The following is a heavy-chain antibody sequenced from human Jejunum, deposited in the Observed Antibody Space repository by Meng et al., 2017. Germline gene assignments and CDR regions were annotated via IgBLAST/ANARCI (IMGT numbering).Heavy chain of an antibody. CDR1: GGSITSTKW. Sequence: QVQLQASGPGLVKPSGTLSLTCAVSGGSITSTKWWSWVRQTPGKGLEWIGYIYYSGGTTYSPSLNSRVTISIDTAKNQVSLKVSSVTAADTAVYYCAHSSSSSSFGFDYWGQGTLVTVSS. D-gene: IGHD6-6*01. CDR2: IYYSGGT. V-gene: IGHV4-4*02. J-gene: IGHJ4*02. CDR3: AHSSSSSSFGFDY.